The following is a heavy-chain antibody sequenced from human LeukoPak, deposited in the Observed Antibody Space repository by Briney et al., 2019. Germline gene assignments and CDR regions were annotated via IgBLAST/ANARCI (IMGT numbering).Heavy chain of an antibody. J-gene: IGHJ4*02. Sequence: GASVKVSCKASGYTFTCYYMHWVRQAPGQGLEWMGWINPNSGGTNYAQKFQGRVTMTRDTSISTAYMELSRLRSDDTAVYYGASYLRGDCSSTSCPFDYWGQGTLVTVSS. CDR1: GYTFTCYY. CDR2: INPNSGGT. V-gene: IGHV1-2*02. CDR3: ASYLRGDCSSTSCPFDY. D-gene: IGHD2-2*01.